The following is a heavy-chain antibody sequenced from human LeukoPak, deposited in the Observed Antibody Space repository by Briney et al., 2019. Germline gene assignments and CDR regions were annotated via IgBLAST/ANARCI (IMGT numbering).Heavy chain of an antibody. D-gene: IGHD6-13*01. Sequence: SQTLSLTCAISGDSVSSNSAAWSWIRQSPSRGLEWLGRTYYRSKWYTEYAVSVKSRITINPDTSKNQFSLQLNSVTPEDTAVYYCARGSYTSTWFWGQGTLVTVSS. CDR1: GDSVSSNSAA. CDR2: TYYRSKWYT. V-gene: IGHV6-1*01. J-gene: IGHJ4*02. CDR3: ARGSYTSTWF.